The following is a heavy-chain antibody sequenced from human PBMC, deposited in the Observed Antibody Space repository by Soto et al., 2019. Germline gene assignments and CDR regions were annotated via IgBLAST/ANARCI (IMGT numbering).Heavy chain of an antibody. CDR2: IYYSGST. D-gene: IGHD3-9*01. CDR3: ATQLRYPEYYFDY. J-gene: IGHJ4*02. CDR1: GGSISSSSYY. Sequence: SETLSLTCTVSGGSISSSSYYWGWIRQPPGKGLEWIGSIYYSGSTYYNPSLKSRVTISVDTSKNQFSLKLSSVTAADTAVYYCATQLRYPEYYFDYWGQGTLVTVSS. V-gene: IGHV4-39*01.